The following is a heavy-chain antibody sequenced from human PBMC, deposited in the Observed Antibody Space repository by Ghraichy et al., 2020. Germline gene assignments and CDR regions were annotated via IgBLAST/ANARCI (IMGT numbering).Heavy chain of an antibody. J-gene: IGHJ4*02. V-gene: IGHV1-18*01. CDR2: ISAYNGNT. D-gene: IGHD5-12*01. Sequence: ASVKVSCKASGYTFTSYDINWVRQAPGQGLEWMGWISAYNGNTNSAQKLQGRVTMTTDTSTSTAYMELRSLRSDDTAVYYCATSSYVYTGYDRSLDYWGQGTLVTVSS. CDR1: GYTFTSYD. CDR3: ATSSYVYTGYDRSLDY.